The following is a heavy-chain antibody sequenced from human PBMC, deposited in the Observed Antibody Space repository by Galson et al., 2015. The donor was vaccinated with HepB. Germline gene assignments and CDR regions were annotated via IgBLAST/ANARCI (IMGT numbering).Heavy chain of an antibody. V-gene: IGHV3-30*18. CDR3: AKDRTTGYSSGHDY. CDR2: ISYDGSNK. Sequence: SLRLSCAASGFTFSSYGMHWVRQAPGKGLEWVAVISYDGSNKYYADSVKGRFTISRDNSKNTLYLQMNSLRAEDTAVYYCAKDRTTGYSSGHDYWGQGTLVTVSS. CDR1: GFTFSSYG. D-gene: IGHD6-19*01. J-gene: IGHJ4*02.